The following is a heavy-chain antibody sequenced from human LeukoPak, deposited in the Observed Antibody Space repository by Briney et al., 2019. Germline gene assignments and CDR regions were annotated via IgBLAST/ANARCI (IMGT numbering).Heavy chain of an antibody. CDR2: IYTSGTT. Sequence: PSETLSLTCTVSGGSVRRGNYYWTWIRQPAGSGLEWIGRIYTSGTTDYNPSLRTRVAISVDASRNQFSLNLSSVTAADTAVYYCARWSGSVTARNYYYYMDVWGEGTTVTVSS. CDR1: GGSVRRGNYY. V-gene: IGHV4-61*02. CDR3: ARWSGSVTARNYYYYMDV. J-gene: IGHJ6*03. D-gene: IGHD6-6*01.